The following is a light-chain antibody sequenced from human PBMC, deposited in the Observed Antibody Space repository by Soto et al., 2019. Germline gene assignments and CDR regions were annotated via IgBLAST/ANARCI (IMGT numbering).Light chain of an antibody. CDR3: QQYNNWPVT. CDR1: QSVSSF. CDR2: GTI. J-gene: IGKJ5*01. Sequence: EIVMTQAPATPSVSPGERATPSCRASQSVSSFLAWYQQKPGQAPRLLIYGTITRATGVPASFSGSGSGTEFTLTISSLQSEDFGVYYCQQYNNWPVTFGRGTRLEIK. V-gene: IGKV3-15*01.